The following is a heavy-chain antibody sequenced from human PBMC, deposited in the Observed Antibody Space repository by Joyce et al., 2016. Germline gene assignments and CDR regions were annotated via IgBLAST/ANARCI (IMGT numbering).Heavy chain of an antibody. CDR2: IKQDGSAV. J-gene: IGHJ3*01. V-gene: IGHV3-7*01. Sequence: EVQLVESGGGLVQPGGSLRLSCAASGFTFSGNSMSWLRQGRGGGLEWVANIKQDGSAVYYLDSVKGRFTVSRDNARSLVHLQMVSLRVEDTALYYCARGKAFDVWGQGTMVTVSS. CDR1: GFTFSGNS. CDR3: ARGKAFDV.